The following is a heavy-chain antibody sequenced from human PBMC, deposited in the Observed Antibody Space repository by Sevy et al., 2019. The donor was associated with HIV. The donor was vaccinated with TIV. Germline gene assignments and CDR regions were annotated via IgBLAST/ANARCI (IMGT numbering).Heavy chain of an antibody. CDR3: AGNKAVAGTRPNWYFDL. Sequence: SETLSLTCTVSGGSISSYYWSWIRQPPGKGLEWIGYIYYSGSTNYNPSLKSRVTISVDTSKNQFSLKLSSVTAADTAVHYCAGNKAVAGTRPNWYFDLWGRGTLVTVSS. CDR2: IYYSGST. CDR1: GGSISSYY. D-gene: IGHD6-19*01. V-gene: IGHV4-59*01. J-gene: IGHJ2*01.